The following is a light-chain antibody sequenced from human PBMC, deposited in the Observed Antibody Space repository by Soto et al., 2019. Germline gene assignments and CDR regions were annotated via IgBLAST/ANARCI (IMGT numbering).Light chain of an antibody. V-gene: IGKV3-15*01. CDR2: RAS. Sequence: EIVMTQSPATLSMSPGERATLSCTASHYVYSNVAWFQQRPGQAPRLLIYRASARATGTPARFSGSGSGTEFTLTITSLQSEDFAVYYCQQYRNLWTFGQGTQVDIK. J-gene: IGKJ1*01. CDR1: HYVYSN. CDR3: QQYRNLWT.